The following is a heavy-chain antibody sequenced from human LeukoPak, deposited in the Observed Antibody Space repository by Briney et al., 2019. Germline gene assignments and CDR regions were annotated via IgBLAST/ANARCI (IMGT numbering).Heavy chain of an antibody. D-gene: IGHD7-27*01. CDR2: ISVSGGST. CDR1: GFTFSSYA. Sequence: GGSLRLSCAASGFTFSSYAMGWVRQAPGKGLEWVSTISVSGGSTYYADSAKGRFTISRDNSKNTLYLQMNSLRAEDTAVYYCAKVVGRGSGDPDWGQGTLVTVSS. CDR3: AKVVGRGSGDPD. J-gene: IGHJ4*02. V-gene: IGHV3-23*01.